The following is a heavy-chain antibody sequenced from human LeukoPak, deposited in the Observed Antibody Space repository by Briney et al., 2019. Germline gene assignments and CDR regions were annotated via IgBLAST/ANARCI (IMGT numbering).Heavy chain of an antibody. CDR3: AKGEEWLLASYYYYGVDV. D-gene: IGHD3-3*01. CDR1: GFTFSSYG. J-gene: IGHJ6*02. V-gene: IGHV3-30*18. CDR2: ISYDGSNK. Sequence: GGSLRLSCAASGFTFSSYGMHWVRQAPGKGLEWVAFISYDGSNKYYADSVKGRFTISRDNSKNTLYLQMNSLRAEDTAVYYCAKGEEWLLASYYYYGVDVWGQGTTVTVSS.